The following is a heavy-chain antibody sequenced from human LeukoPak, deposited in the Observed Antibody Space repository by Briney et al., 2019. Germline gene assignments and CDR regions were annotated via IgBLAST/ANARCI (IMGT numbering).Heavy chain of an antibody. D-gene: IGHD3-10*01. CDR2: INQDGTEK. CDR3: AKVAKYYYGSETYYFFEH. V-gene: IGHV3-7*01. CDR1: GFTFTTYW. J-gene: IGHJ4*02. Sequence: GESLRLSCAASGFTFTTYWMTWVRQAPGKGLEWVANINQDGTEKYYVDSVKGRFTISRDNAKNSLCLQMNSLGVEDTAVYYCAKVAKYYYGSETYYFFEHWGQGTPVTASS.